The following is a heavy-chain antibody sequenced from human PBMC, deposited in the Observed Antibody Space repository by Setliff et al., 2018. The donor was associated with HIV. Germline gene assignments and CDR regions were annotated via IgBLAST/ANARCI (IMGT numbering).Heavy chain of an antibody. CDR1: DFSIGATSYY. V-gene: IGHV4-39*01. J-gene: IGHJ3*02. D-gene: IGHD2-21*02. CDR2: VYYNGDT. CDR3: ARGQGCGGGCHYAFEM. Sequence: SETLSLTCNVLDFSIGATSYYWGWIRQPPGKGLQWIGSVYYNGDTKYNPSLKSRLVISVDMSKNQFSLNLNSVTAADTAVYYCARGQGCGGGCHYAFEMWGQGTMVTVSS.